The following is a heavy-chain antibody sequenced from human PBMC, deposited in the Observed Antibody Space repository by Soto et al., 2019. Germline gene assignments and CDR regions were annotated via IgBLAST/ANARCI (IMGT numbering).Heavy chain of an antibody. V-gene: IGHV3-30*15. CDR1: ELPFTDYS. J-gene: IGHJ4*02. Sequence: LRLSCAASELPFTDYSMHWVRQTADKGLEWVAFISHDGRNTFYSDSVKGRFTISRDDSRSMLFLQMSGVTVEDTAIYYCAVDDVPTSSCRYYFFRFWGRGPRGTVSS. D-gene: IGHD3-10*01. CDR2: ISHDGRNT. CDR3: AVDDVPTSSCRYYFFRF.